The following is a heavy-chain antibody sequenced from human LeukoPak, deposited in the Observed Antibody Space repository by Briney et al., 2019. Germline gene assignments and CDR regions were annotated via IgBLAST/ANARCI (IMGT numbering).Heavy chain of an antibody. CDR2: ISSSSSYI. Sequence: GGSLRLSCAASGFTFSSYSMNWVRQAPGKGLEWVSSISSSSSYIYYADSVKGRFTISRDNSKNTLYLQINSLRADDTAVYYCAKRRGNEYCFDYWGQGTLVTVSS. CDR1: GFTFSSYS. V-gene: IGHV3-21*01. D-gene: IGHD1-1*01. CDR3: AKRRGNEYCFDY. J-gene: IGHJ4*02.